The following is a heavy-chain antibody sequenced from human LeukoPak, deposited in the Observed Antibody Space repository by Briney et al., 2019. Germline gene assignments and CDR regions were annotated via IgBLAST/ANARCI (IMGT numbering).Heavy chain of an antibody. J-gene: IGHJ4*02. CDR2: INEDGSTT. Sequence: GGSLRLSCAASGFTFSSNWMHWVRQAPGKGLVWVSRINEDGSTTNYADSVKGRSTIFGDNAKNTLYLQMNSLRAEATAVYYCVRDLGGRSGHWGQGTLVTVSS. CDR1: GFTFSSNW. V-gene: IGHV3-74*01. D-gene: IGHD1-26*01. CDR3: VRDLGGRSGH.